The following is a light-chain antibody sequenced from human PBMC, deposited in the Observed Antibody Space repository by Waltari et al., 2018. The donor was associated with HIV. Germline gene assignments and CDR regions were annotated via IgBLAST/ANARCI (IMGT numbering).Light chain of an antibody. CDR2: CAS. J-gene: IGKJ1*01. Sequence: DIVMTQSPDSLSVSLGGRASIHCKASQSILNRSNNKNAIAWYQQKAGRPPSLIINCASLRESGVPDRFSGGESGPDFTLTISNLQAEDVATYYCLQYYLSPWTFGQGT. CDR1: QSILNRSNNKNA. V-gene: IGKV4-1*01. CDR3: LQYYLSPWT.